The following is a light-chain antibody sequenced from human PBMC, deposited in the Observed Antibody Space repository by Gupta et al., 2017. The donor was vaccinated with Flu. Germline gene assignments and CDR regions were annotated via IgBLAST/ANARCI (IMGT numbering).Light chain of an antibody. CDR1: QGISNS. Sequence: AIQLTQSPSSLSASVGDRVTITCRASQGISNSLAWYQQKPGKAPKVLIFDGFNLESGVPSRFSGSGSGTDFTLTISSLQPDDFATYYCQQFNKFPLTFGGGTKVEIK. CDR2: DGF. V-gene: IGKV1D-13*01. CDR3: QQFNKFPLT. J-gene: IGKJ4*01.